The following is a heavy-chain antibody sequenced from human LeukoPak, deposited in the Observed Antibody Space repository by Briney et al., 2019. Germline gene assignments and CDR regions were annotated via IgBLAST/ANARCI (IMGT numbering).Heavy chain of an antibody. CDR2: ISGSGGST. J-gene: IGHJ1*01. CDR3: AKDQGGSTVTPPFHH. D-gene: IGHD4-17*01. Sequence: GGSLRLFCAASGFTVSSYDMSWVRQAPGKGLEWVSAISGSGGSTYYADSVKGRFTISRDNSKNTLYLQMNSLRAEDTAVYYCAKDQGGSTVTPPFHHGAQGTLVTVSS. CDR1: GFTVSSYD. V-gene: IGHV3-23*01.